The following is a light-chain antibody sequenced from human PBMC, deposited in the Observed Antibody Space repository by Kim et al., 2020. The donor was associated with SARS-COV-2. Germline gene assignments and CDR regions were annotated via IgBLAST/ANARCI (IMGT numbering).Light chain of an antibody. CDR3: CSYAGSPV. J-gene: IGLJ3*02. Sequence: QSALTQPRSVSGSPRQSVAISCTGTSSDVGGYNFVSWYQQYPGKAPKVMIYDVNKRPSGVPDRFSGSKSGNTASLTISGLQAEDEADYYCCSYAGSPVFGGGTQLTVL. V-gene: IGLV2-11*01. CDR2: DVN. CDR1: SSDVGGYNF.